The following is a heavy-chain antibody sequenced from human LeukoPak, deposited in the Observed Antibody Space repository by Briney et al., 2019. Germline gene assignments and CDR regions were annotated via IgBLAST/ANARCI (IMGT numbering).Heavy chain of an antibody. V-gene: IGHV3-21*05. CDR3: ARDRGYDSHYLDY. J-gene: IGHJ4*02. D-gene: IGHD5-12*01. CDR1: GFTFSTCA. CDR2: ISSSSSYI. Sequence: GGSLRLSCAASGFTFSTCAMGWVRQAPGKGLEWVSYISSSSSYIKYADSVKGRFTVSRDNAKHAVYLQMNSLRVEDTAVYYCARDRGYDSHYLDYWGQGTLVTVSS.